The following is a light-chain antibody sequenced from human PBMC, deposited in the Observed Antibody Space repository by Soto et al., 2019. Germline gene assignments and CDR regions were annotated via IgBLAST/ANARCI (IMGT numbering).Light chain of an antibody. CDR3: ISYTSSSTLV. CDR2: EVS. Sequence: QSALTQPASVSGSPGQSITVSCTGTSSDVGGSDHVSWYQQYPGKAPKLMIYEVSHRPSRVSNRFSGSKSGDTASLTISGLQAEDEADYYCISYTSSSTLVFGTGTKLTVL. V-gene: IGLV2-14*01. CDR1: SSDVGGSDH. J-gene: IGLJ1*01.